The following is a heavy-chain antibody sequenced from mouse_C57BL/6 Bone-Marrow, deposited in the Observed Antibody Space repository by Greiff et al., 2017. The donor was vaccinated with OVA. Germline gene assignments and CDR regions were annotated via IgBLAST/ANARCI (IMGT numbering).Heavy chain of an antibody. V-gene: IGHV1-59*01. Sequence: QVQLQQPGAELVRPGTSVKLSCKASGYTFTSYWMHWVKQRPGQGLEWIGVIDPSDSYTNYNQKFKGKATLTVDTSSSTAYMQLSSLTSEDSAVYYCADGYYWYLMSGAQGPRSPSPQ. CDR1: GYTFTSYW. J-gene: IGHJ1*03. CDR3: ADGYYWYLMS. CDR2: IDPSDSYT. D-gene: IGHD2-3*01.